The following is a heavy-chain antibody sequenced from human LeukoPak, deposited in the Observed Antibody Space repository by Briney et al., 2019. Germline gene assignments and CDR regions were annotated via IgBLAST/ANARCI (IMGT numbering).Heavy chain of an antibody. CDR3: ARGELTFDY. J-gene: IGHJ4*02. Sequence: PSETLSLTCTVSGGSIRRYYWSWIRQPPGKGLEWFGYIYYSVSTNYNPSLKSRVTISVDTSKHQFSLKLSSVTAADTAVYFCARGELTFDYWGQGNPVTVFS. CDR2: IYYSVST. V-gene: IGHV4-59*01. CDR1: GGSIRRYY. D-gene: IGHD1-7*01.